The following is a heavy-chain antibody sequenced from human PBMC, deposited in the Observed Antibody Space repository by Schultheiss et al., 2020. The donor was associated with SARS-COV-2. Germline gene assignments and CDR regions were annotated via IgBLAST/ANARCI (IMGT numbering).Heavy chain of an antibody. CDR1: GGSISSYY. CDR2: IYYSRST. CDR3: ARTYYYGMDV. J-gene: IGHJ6*02. Sequence: SETLSLTCTVSGGSISSYYWSWIRQPPGKGLEWIGYIYYSRSTNYNPSLKSRVTISVDTSKNQFSLKLSSVTAADTAVYYCARTYYYGMDVWGQGTTVTVAS. V-gene: IGHV4-59*01.